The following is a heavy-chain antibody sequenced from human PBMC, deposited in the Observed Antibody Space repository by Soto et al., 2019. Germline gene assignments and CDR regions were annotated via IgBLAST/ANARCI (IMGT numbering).Heavy chain of an antibody. J-gene: IGHJ3*02. V-gene: IGHV1-46*01. CDR3: GGVRTRDYWSGYSPVDI. CDR2: INPSGGST. D-gene: IGHD3-3*01. Sequence: QVLLAQSGAEVKKPGASVKVSCKTSGYTFTSYIIQWVRQAPGQGLEWVGMINPSGGSTNYAQKFQGRVTVTRDTSTSTVYMDLSSLRSEDTAVYYCGGVRTRDYWSGYSPVDIWGQGTMVTVSS. CDR1: GYTFTSYI.